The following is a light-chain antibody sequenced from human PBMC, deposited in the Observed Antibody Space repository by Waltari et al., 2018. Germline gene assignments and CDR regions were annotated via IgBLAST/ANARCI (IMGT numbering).Light chain of an antibody. CDR1: NIGKKS. CDR3: YASSKTVV. Sequence: SYVLTQPPSVSVAPGQAASLSCGGDNIGKKSVHWYQMTPGQAPVLVVYDDGDRPSGIPERFSGSNSGNTATLTITRAEDESAYYCSSYASSKTVVFGGGTKLTVL. CDR2: DDG. V-gene: IGLV3-21*02. J-gene: IGLJ2*01.